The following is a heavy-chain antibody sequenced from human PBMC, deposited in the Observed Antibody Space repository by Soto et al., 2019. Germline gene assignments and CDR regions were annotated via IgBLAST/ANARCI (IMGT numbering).Heavy chain of an antibody. J-gene: IGHJ6*02. CDR1: GYTFIDYY. V-gene: IGHV1-2*04. Sequence: QVQLVQSGTEVKKPGASVNVSCKASGYTFIDYYIQWVRQAPGQGLEWMGRINPNTGGTYYAQNFQAWVTMTRDTSLSTAYMELTRLRSDDTAVYYCARVNGDAPPRGMDVWGQGTTVTVSS. CDR2: INPNTGGT. D-gene: IGHD2-8*01. CDR3: ARVNGDAPPRGMDV.